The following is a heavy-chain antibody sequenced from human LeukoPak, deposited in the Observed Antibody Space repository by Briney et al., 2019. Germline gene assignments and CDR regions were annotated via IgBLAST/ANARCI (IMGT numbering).Heavy chain of an antibody. J-gene: IGHJ3*02. CDR3: ARDCSTSCSMAFDI. D-gene: IGHD2-2*01. V-gene: IGHV4-39*07. Sequence: SETLSLTCTVSGGSISNSSYYWGWIRQPPGKGLEWIGSIYYSGTTYYNPSLKSRVTISVDTSKNQFSLKLSSVTAADTAVYYCARDCSTSCSMAFDIWGQGTMVTVSS. CDR1: GGSISNSSYY. CDR2: IYYSGTT.